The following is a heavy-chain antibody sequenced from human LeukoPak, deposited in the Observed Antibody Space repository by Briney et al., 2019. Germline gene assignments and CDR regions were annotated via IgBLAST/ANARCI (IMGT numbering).Heavy chain of an antibody. CDR1: GFTFRSYA. V-gene: IGHV3-23*01. J-gene: IGHJ4*02. CDR2: ITADGGST. D-gene: IGHD2/OR15-2a*01. CDR3: ARDFYDGFALDY. Sequence: GGSLRLSCAVSGFTFRSYAMNWVRQAPGKGLEWVAAITADGGSTHYTTSVKGRFIISRDTPKNTLYLQMDNLRAEDTGVYYCARDFYDGFALDYWGQGTLVTVSS.